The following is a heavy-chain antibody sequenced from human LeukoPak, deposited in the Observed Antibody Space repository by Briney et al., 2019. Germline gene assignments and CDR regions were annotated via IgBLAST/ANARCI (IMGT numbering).Heavy chain of an antibody. J-gene: IGHJ4*02. D-gene: IGHD4/OR15-4a*01. V-gene: IGHV4-59*12. CDR1: GGSISSYY. CDR3: ARGGADFDH. Sequence: PSETLSLTCTVSGGSISSYYWSWIRQPPGKGLEWIGYIDNSGNTNYNPSLKSRVTISLDTSKNQISLKLSSVTAADTAVYYCARGGADFDHWGQGTLVTVSS. CDR2: IDNSGNT.